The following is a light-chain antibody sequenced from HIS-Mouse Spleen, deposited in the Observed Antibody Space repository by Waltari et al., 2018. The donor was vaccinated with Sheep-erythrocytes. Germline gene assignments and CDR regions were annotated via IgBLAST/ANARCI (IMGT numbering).Light chain of an antibody. CDR1: KLRDTY. CDR2: QDT. CDR3: QAWDSSIVV. Sequence: SSELTQPPSVSVSPGQTASITCSGDKLRDTYACWYQQKPGQSPVLVIYQDTKRPSGIPERFSGSNSGNTATLTISGTQAMDEADYYCQAWDSSIVVFGGGTKLTVL. J-gene: IGLJ2*01. V-gene: IGLV3-1*01.